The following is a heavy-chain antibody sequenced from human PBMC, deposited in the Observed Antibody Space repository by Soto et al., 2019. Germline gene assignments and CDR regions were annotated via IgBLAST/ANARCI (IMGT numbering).Heavy chain of an antibody. CDR3: ARESYYDTRAFDY. CDR2: ISSSSSTI. D-gene: IGHD3-22*01. V-gene: IGHV3-48*01. Sequence: GGSLRLSCAASGFTFSSYSMNWVRQAPGKGLEWVSYISSSSSTIYYADSVKGRFTISRDNAKNSLYLQMNSLRAEDTAVYYCARESYYDTRAFDYWGQGTLVTVSS. CDR1: GFTFSSYS. J-gene: IGHJ4*02.